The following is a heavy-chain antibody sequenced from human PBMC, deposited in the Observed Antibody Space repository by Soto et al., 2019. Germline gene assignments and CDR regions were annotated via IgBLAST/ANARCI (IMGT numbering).Heavy chain of an antibody. J-gene: IGHJ5*02. V-gene: IGHV1-69*13. Sequence: SVKVSCKASGGSFSSYAISWVRQAPGQGLEWMGGIIPIFGTANYAQKFQGRVTITADESTSTAYMELSSLRSEDTAVYYCAKRGGHYYDSSGYLDWFDPWGQGTLVTVSS. CDR3: AKRGGHYYDSSGYLDWFDP. CDR2: IIPIFGTA. D-gene: IGHD3-22*01. CDR1: GGSFSSYA.